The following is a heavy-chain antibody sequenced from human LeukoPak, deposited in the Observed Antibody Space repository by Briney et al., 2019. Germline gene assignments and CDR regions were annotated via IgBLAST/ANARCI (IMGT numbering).Heavy chain of an antibody. V-gene: IGHV3-33*01. Sequence: GGSLRLSCAASRFTFSNYGMHWVRQAPGEGLEWVAIIWYDGSNKYYADSVKGRFTISRDNSKNTLYLQMNSLRAEDTALYYCASTSWGEWYLDLWGRGTLVTVSS. J-gene: IGHJ2*01. D-gene: IGHD7-27*01. CDR1: RFTFSNYG. CDR3: ASTSWGEWYLDL. CDR2: IWYDGSNK.